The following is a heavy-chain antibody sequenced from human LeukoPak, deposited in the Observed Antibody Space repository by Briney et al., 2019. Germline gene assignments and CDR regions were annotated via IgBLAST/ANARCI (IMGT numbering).Heavy chain of an antibody. CDR2: VYHSRST. V-gene: IGHV4-38-2*02. CDR3: AKRGDLLLWFGEPPNWFDP. CDR1: GYSISSGYY. Sequence: SETLTLTCTVSGYSISSGYYWGWIRQPPGKGLEWIGSVYHSRSTYYNPSLKSRVTISVDTSKNQFSLKLSSVTAADTAVYYCAKRGDLLLWFGEPPNWFDPWGQGTLVTVSS. J-gene: IGHJ5*02. D-gene: IGHD3-10*01.